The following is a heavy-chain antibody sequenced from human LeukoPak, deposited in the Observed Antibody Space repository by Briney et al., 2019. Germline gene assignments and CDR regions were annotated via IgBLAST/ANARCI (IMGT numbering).Heavy chain of an antibody. D-gene: IGHD1-26*01. J-gene: IGHJ4*02. CDR2: INPSGGST. V-gene: IGHV1-46*01. CDR3: ARGSIVASYVLLYYFDY. Sequence: ASVKVSCKSSGYSFSSYAMNWVRPAPGQGLEWMGIINPSGGSTSYAQKFQGRVTMTRDASTSTVYMELSSLRSEDTAVYYCARGSIVASYVLLYYFDYWGQGTLVTVSS. CDR1: GYSFSSYA.